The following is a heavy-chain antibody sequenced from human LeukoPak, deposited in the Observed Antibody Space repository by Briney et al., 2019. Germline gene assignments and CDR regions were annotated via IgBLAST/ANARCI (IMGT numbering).Heavy chain of an antibody. D-gene: IGHD5-12*01. V-gene: IGHV3-7*01. CDR1: GLTFSGYW. J-gene: IGHJ4*02. Sequence: GGSLRLSCAASGLTFSGYWMSWVRQAPGKGLEWVANINQGASEKYYVDSVKGRFTISKDNAKNSLYLQMNSLRAEDTAVYYCARDPKWLDYWGQGTLVTVSS. CDR3: ARDPKWLDY. CDR2: INQGASEK.